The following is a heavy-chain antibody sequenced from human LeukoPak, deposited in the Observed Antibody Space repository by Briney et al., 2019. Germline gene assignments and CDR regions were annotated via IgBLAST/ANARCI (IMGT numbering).Heavy chain of an antibody. Sequence: PSETLSLTCTVSGGSISSSSYYWGWIRQPPGKGLEWIGSIYYSGSTYYNPSLKSRVTISVDTSKNQFSLKLGSVTAADTAVYYCASSTSGSYYRGGYYFDYWGQGTLVTVSS. CDR1: GGSISSSSYY. J-gene: IGHJ4*02. CDR2: IYYSGST. CDR3: ASSTSGSYYRGGYYFDY. V-gene: IGHV4-39*01. D-gene: IGHD1-26*01.